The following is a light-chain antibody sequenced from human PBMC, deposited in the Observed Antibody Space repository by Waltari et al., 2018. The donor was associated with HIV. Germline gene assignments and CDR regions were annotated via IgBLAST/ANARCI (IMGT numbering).Light chain of an antibody. Sequence: DIQMTRSPFSLSASVGDRVTITCQASQDIKHYLNWYQQKPGKAPRLLIYDASSLETGVPSRFSGSGSGTHFTLTISSLRPEDTATYYCQQYDDLEYTFGQGTTLEMK. CDR1: QDIKHY. J-gene: IGKJ2*01. CDR2: DAS. CDR3: QQYDDLEYT. V-gene: IGKV1-33*01.